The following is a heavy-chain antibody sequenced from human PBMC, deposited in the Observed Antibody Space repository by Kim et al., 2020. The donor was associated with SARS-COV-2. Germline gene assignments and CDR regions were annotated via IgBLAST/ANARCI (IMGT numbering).Heavy chain of an antibody. CDR2: FYAPDDTS. CDR3: VKGAWLDY. V-gene: IGHV3-23*01. CDR1: GFNFGTFD. D-gene: IGHD5-12*01. J-gene: IGHJ4*02. Sequence: GGSLRLSCVASGFNFGTFDMSWVRQAPGKGLKWVSVFYAPDDTSYYAESVRGRFIVSRDIAKNTMYLQMNSLRVDDTAIYHCVKGAWLDYWGPGTLVTVSS.